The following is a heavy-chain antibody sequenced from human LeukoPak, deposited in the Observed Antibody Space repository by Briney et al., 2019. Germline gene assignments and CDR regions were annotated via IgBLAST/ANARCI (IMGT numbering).Heavy chain of an antibody. CDR2: ISYDGSNK. Sequence: GGSLRLSCAASGFTFSSYAMHWVRQAPGKGLEWVAVISYDGSNKYYADSLKGRFTISRDNSKNTLYLQMNSLRAEDTAVYYCARDSYYGMDVWGQGTTVTASS. CDR1: GFTFSSYA. J-gene: IGHJ6*02. CDR3: ARDSYYGMDV. V-gene: IGHV3-30-3*01.